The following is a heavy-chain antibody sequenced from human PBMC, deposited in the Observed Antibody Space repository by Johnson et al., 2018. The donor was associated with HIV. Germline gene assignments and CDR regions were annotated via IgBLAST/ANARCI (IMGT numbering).Heavy chain of an antibody. Sequence: QVQLVESGGGLVNPGGSLRLSCAASGFTFSDYYMSWIRQAPGKGLEWVSYISSSGNTMYYADSVKGRFTISRDHAKSSLYLQMNILRAEDTAVYYCARAPEVRGVDAFDIWGQGTVVTVAS. CDR1: GFTFSDYY. CDR3: ARAPEVRGVDAFDI. J-gene: IGHJ3*02. CDR2: ISSSGNTM. D-gene: IGHD3-10*01. V-gene: IGHV3-11*04.